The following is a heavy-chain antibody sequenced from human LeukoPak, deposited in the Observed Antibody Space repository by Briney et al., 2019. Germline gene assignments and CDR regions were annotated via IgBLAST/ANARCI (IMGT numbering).Heavy chain of an antibody. D-gene: IGHD1-26*01. CDR3: ARTERVGATPVDY. Sequence: GGSLRLSCAASGFTFSSYWMHWVRQAPGKGLVWVSRINSDGSSTSYADSVKGRFTISRDNAKNTLYLQMNSLRAEDTAVYYCARTERVGATPVDYWGQGTLVTVSS. V-gene: IGHV3-74*01. CDR1: GFTFSSYW. J-gene: IGHJ4*02. CDR2: INSDGSST.